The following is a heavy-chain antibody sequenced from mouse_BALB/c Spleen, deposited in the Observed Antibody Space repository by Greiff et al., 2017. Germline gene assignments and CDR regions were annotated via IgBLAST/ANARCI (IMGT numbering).Heavy chain of an antibody. CDR1: GFSLTSYG. Sequence: VKVEESGPGLVQPSQSLSITCTVSGFSLTSYGVHWVRQSPGKGLEWLGVIWSGGSTDYNAAFISRLSISKDNSKSQVFFKMNSLQANDTAIYYCARNYYGSSYFDYWGQGTTLTVSS. J-gene: IGHJ2*01. D-gene: IGHD1-1*01. V-gene: IGHV2-2*02. CDR2: IWSGGST. CDR3: ARNYYGSSYFDY.